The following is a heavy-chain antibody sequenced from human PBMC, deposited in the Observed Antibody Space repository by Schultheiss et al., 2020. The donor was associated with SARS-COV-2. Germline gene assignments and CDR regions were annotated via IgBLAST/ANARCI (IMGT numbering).Heavy chain of an antibody. D-gene: IGHD6-6*01. V-gene: IGHV3-23*01. Sequence: GGSLRLSCAASGFTFSSYAMHWVRQAPGKGLEWVSGISWNSGSIGYADSVKGRFTISRDNSKNTLYLQMNSLRAEDTAVYYCAKPVVKAARPRDWFDPWGQGTLVTVSS. CDR3: AKPVVKAARPRDWFDP. CDR2: ISWNSGSI. CDR1: GFTFSSYA. J-gene: IGHJ5*02.